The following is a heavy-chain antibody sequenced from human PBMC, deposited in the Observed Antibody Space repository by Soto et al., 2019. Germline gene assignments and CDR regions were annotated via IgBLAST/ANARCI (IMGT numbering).Heavy chain of an antibody. V-gene: IGHV1-18*01. CDR1: GYTFTSYG. D-gene: IGHD2-2*01. J-gene: IGHJ5*02. Sequence: GASVKVSCKASGYTFTSYGISWVRQAPGQGLEWMGWISAYNGNTNYAQKLQGRVTMTTDTSTSTAYMELRSLRSDDTAVYYCARAPAYCSSTSCYAVSWFDPWGQGTLVTVSS. CDR3: ARAPAYCSSTSCYAVSWFDP. CDR2: ISAYNGNT.